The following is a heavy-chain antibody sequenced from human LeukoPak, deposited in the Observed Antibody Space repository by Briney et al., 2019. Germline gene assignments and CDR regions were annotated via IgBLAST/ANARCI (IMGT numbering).Heavy chain of an antibody. D-gene: IGHD2-15*01. CDR3: AKNGDRGAYCSGGSCYPYYYYYMDV. Sequence: GGSLRLSCAASGFTFSSYEMNWVRQAPGKGLEWVSYISSSGSTIYYADSVKGRFTISRDNAKNSLYLQMNSLRAEDTAIYYCAKNGDRGAYCSGGSCYPYYYYYMDVWGKGTMVTISS. CDR1: GFTFSSYE. V-gene: IGHV3-48*03. J-gene: IGHJ6*03. CDR2: ISSSGSTI.